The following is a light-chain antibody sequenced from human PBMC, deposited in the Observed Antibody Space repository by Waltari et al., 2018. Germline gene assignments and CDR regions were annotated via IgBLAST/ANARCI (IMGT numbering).Light chain of an antibody. CDR3: CSYARSGTVL. Sequence: SALTQPASVSGSPGQSITIPCTGTSSDVGSYNLVSLYQKPPGKAPKLMIYEVVKRPSGVSNRVSGSTVAKAAALTIPGLQAEDEGDYYCCSYARSGTVLFGGGTKLTVL. V-gene: IGLV2-23*02. CDR2: EVV. J-gene: IGLJ2*01. CDR1: SSDVGSYNL.